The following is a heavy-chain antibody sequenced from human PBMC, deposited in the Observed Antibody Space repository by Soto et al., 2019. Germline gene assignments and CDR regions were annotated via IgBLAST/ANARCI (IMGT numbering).Heavy chain of an antibody. CDR1: GGSISSGGYS. J-gene: IGHJ3*02. CDR2: IYHSGST. CDR3: ARVREGYDAFDI. D-gene: IGHD1-1*01. Sequence: SETLSLTCAVSGGSISSGGYSWSWIRQPPGKGLEWIGYIYHSGSTHYNPSLKSRVTISVDRSKNQFSLKLSSVTAADTAVYYCARVREGYDAFDIWGQGTMVTVSS. V-gene: IGHV4-30-2*01.